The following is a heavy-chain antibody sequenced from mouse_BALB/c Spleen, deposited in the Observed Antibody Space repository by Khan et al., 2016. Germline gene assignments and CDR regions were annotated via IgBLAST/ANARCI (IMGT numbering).Heavy chain of an antibody. CDR3: ARDFGNYGYFEV. Sequence: QIQLVQSGPELKKPGETVKISCKASGYTLANYGVIWVKQAPGKGLKWMVWINTYTGETIYTDDFKGRFAFSLETSANIVYLEINNLKNEDTATYFCARDFGNYGYFEVWGAGTTVTVSS. CDR2: INTYTGET. CDR1: GYTLANYG. D-gene: IGHD2-1*01. J-gene: IGHJ1*01. V-gene: IGHV9-3-1*01.